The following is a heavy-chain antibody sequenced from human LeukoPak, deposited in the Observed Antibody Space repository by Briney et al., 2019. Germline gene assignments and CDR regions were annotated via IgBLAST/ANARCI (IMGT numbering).Heavy chain of an antibody. CDR2: ISGSGGSS. Sequence: GGSLRLSCAASGFTFNNFAMSWVRRAPGKGLEWVSSISGSGGSSYYADSVKGRFTISRDNSRNTLYLQMSGLRAADTAIYYCAKVAHFSDSRGSHGDYGMDVWGQGTTVTVSS. D-gene: IGHD3-22*01. CDR1: GFTFNNFA. V-gene: IGHV3-23*01. J-gene: IGHJ6*02. CDR3: AKVAHFSDSRGSHGDYGMDV.